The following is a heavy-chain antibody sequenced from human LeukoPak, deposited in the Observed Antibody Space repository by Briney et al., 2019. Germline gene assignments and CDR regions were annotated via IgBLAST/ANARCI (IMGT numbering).Heavy chain of an antibody. D-gene: IGHD5-18*01. J-gene: IGHJ4*02. Sequence: PSETLSLTCTVSGYSISSGYYWGWIRQPPGKGLEWIGSIYHSGSTYYNPSLKSRVTISVDTSKNQFSLKLSSVTAADTAVYYCARDADTEIDYWGQGTLVTVSS. CDR1: GYSISSGYY. V-gene: IGHV4-38-2*02. CDR2: IYHSGST. CDR3: ARDADTEIDY.